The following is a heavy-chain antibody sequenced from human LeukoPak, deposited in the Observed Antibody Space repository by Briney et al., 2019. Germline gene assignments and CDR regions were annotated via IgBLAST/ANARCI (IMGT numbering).Heavy chain of an antibody. CDR2: INPNSGGT. Sequence: GASVKVSCQASGYTFTGYYMHWVRQAPGRGLEWMGWINPNSGGTDYAQKFQARVTMNRDTSISTGYMELSSLRADDTAVYYCARAITSVATIGLIYYAMDVWGQGTTVTVSS. CDR3: ARAITSVATIGLIYYAMDV. CDR1: GYTFTGYY. J-gene: IGHJ6*02. V-gene: IGHV1-2*02. D-gene: IGHD5-12*01.